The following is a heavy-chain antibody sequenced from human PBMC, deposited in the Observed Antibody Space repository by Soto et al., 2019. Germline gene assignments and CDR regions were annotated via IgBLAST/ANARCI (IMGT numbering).Heavy chain of an antibody. J-gene: IGHJ4*02. Sequence: SETLSLTCTVSGGSISSGGYYWSWIRQHPGKGLEWIGYIYYSGSTYYNPSLKSRVTISVDTSKNQFSLKLSSVTAADTAVYYCARSHGYYYDSSGYFDYWGQGTLVTVSS. D-gene: IGHD3-22*01. V-gene: IGHV4-31*03. CDR3: ARSHGYYYDSSGYFDY. CDR1: GGSISSGGYY. CDR2: IYYSGST.